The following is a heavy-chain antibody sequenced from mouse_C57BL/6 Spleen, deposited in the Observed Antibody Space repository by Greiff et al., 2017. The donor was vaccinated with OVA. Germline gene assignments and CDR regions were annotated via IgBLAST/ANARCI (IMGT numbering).Heavy chain of an antibody. CDR2: IYPGDGDT. CDR1: GYAFSSSW. D-gene: IGHD4-1*01. J-gene: IGHJ4*01. CDR3: ARSGAMDY. Sequence: VQLQPSGPELVKPGASVKISCKASGYAFSSSWMNWVKQRPGKGLEWIGRIYPGDGDTNYNGKFKGKATLTADKSSSTAYMQLSSLTSEDSAVYFCARSGAMDYWGQGTSVTVSS. V-gene: IGHV1-82*01.